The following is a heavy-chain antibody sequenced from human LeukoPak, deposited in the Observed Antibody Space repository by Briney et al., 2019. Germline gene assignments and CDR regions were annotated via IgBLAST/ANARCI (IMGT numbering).Heavy chain of an antibody. J-gene: IGHJ4*02. CDR2: ISYVVSNK. Sequence: GGSLRLSCAASGFSFSSYAMHWVRQAPGKGLGWVAVISYVVSNKYYADSVKGRFTISRDNSKNTLYLQMNSLRAEDTAVYYCARRTYSSSWSDRYFDYWGQGTLVTVSS. D-gene: IGHD6-13*01. CDR3: ARRTYSSSWSDRYFDY. V-gene: IGHV3-30-3*02. CDR1: GFSFSSYA.